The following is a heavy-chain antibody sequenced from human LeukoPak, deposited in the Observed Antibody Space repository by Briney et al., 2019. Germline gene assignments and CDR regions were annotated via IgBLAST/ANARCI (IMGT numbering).Heavy chain of an antibody. CDR3: ARTLGATTPKGY. Sequence: ASVKVSCKASGGTFSSYAISWVRQAPGQGLEWMGWISAYNGNTNYAQKLQGRVTMTTDTSTSTAYMELRSLRSDDTAVYYCARTLGATTPKGYWGQGTLVTVSS. V-gene: IGHV1-18*01. D-gene: IGHD1-26*01. CDR1: GGTFSSYA. CDR2: ISAYNGNT. J-gene: IGHJ4*02.